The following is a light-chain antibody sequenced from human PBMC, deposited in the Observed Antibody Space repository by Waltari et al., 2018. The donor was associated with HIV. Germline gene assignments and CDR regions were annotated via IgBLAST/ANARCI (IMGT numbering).Light chain of an antibody. CDR1: RLSSCY. CDR3: NSRDSSGHHLV. Sequence: SSELTKDPAVSVALGQTVRITCQGARLSSCYASWYQQKPGQAPLLVVYGNDKRPSGIPDRFSGSSSGNTASLTITGAQAEDEADYYCNSRDSSGHHLVFATGTTVTVL. CDR2: GND. J-gene: IGLJ1*01. V-gene: IGLV3-19*01.